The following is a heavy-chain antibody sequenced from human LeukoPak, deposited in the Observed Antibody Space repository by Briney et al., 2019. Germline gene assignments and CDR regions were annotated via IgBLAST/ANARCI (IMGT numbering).Heavy chain of an antibody. CDR1: DGSITRCSYY. Sequence: SETLSLTCTVSDGSITRCSYYWGWIRRTPGEGLDWIGSIYYTGIAYYNPSLQGRVTMSVDTSKNQFSLKLNSVTVADTAVYYCARLRVTTGFDYWDQGIPVTVSS. V-gene: IGHV4-39*01. CDR2: IYYTGIA. D-gene: IGHD2-21*02. J-gene: IGHJ4*02. CDR3: ARLRVTTGFDY.